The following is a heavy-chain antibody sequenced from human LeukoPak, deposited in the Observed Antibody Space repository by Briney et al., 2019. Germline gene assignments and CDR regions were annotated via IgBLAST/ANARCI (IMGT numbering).Heavy chain of an antibody. Sequence: PSETLSLTCTVSGGSISSYYWSWIRQPPGKGLEWIGYIYYSGSTDYNPSLKSRVTISVDTSKNQFSLKLISVTAADTAVYYCAREIVVVGAATPYYYGNDRWGQGTTVTVSS. CDR1: GGSISSYY. CDR2: IYYSGST. V-gene: IGHV4-59*01. J-gene: IGHJ6*02. D-gene: IGHD2-15*01. CDR3: AREIVVVGAATPYYYGNDR.